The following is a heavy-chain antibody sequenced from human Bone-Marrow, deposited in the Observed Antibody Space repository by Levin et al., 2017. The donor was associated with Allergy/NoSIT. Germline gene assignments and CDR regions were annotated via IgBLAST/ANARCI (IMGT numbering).Heavy chain of an antibody. V-gene: IGHV4-30-4*01. J-gene: IGHJ5*02. CDR1: GGPFNSEDHY. Sequence: SQTLSLTCTVSGGPFNSEDHYWSWIRQPPGKGLEFIGYVYYSGNTYYNPSLRSRVTISLDTSRNQFSLNVMSLTAADTAVYYCARGHLQGCYRLDPWGQGTLVTVSS. D-gene: IGHD2-8*01. CDR3: ARGHLQGCYRLDP. CDR2: VYYSGNT.